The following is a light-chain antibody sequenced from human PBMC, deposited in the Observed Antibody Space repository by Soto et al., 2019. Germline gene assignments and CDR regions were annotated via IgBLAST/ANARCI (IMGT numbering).Light chain of an antibody. CDR2: DVS. Sequence: QSVLTQPASVSGSPGQSITISCAGTSSDVGGYNYVSWYQQLPGKAPKLMIYDVSDRPSGVSNRFSGSKSGNTASLTISGLQAEDEADYYCSSYTSSSLYVFGTGTTVTVL. CDR3: SSYTSSSLYV. V-gene: IGLV2-14*01. CDR1: SSDVGGYNY. J-gene: IGLJ1*01.